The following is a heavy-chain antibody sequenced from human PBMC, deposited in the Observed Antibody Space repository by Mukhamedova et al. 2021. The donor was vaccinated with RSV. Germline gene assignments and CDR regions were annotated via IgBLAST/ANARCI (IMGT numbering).Heavy chain of an antibody. D-gene: IGHD3-3*01. V-gene: IGHV1-69*01. CDR3: ARGTITIFGVVIPQGYYYYMDV. Sequence: WMGGIIPIFGTANYAQKLQGRVTITADESTSTAYMELSSLRSEDTAVYYCARGTITIFGVVIPQGYYYYMDVWGKGTTVTVSS. CDR2: IIPIFGTA. J-gene: IGHJ6*03.